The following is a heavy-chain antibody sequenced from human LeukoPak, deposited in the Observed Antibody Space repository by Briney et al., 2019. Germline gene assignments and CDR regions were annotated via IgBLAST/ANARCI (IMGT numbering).Heavy chain of an antibody. V-gene: IGHV3-33*01. J-gene: IGHJ3*02. CDR3: ARDDIAVAGNGAFDI. CDR2: IWYDGSNK. CDR1: GFTFSSYG. Sequence: GGSLRLSCAASGFTFSSYGMHWVRQAPDKGLEWVAVIWYDGSNKYYADSVKGRFTISRDNSKNTLYLQMNSLRAEDTAVYYCARDDIAVAGNGAFDIWGQGTMVTVSS. D-gene: IGHD6-19*01.